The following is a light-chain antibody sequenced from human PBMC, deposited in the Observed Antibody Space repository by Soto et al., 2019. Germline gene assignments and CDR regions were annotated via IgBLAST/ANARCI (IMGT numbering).Light chain of an antibody. Sequence: EIVLTQSPATLSLSPGERATLSCRASQSVNIYLAWYQQKPGQAPRLLIYDASNRATGIPARFSGSGSGIDFSLTISSLEPEDIAVYYCQQRSNWRVTFGGGTKVEIK. CDR3: QQRSNWRVT. CDR1: QSVNIY. V-gene: IGKV3-11*01. CDR2: DAS. J-gene: IGKJ4*01.